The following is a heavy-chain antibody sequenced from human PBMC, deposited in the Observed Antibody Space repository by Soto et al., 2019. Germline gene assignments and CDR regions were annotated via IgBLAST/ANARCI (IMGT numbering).Heavy chain of an antibody. J-gene: IGHJ4*02. CDR2: IYYSGST. CDR3: ARPRDYGGIFDY. V-gene: IGHV4-39*01. CDR1: GGSISSSSYY. Sequence: SETLSLTCTVSGGSISSSSYYWGWIRQPPGKGLEWIGSIYYSGSTYYNPSLKSRVTISVDTSKNQFSLKLSSVTAADTAVYYCARPRDYGGIFDYWGQGTLVTVSS. D-gene: IGHD4-17*01.